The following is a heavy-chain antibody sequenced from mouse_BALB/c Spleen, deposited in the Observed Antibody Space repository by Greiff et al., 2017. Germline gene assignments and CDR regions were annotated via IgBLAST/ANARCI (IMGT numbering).Heavy chain of an antibody. V-gene: IGHV3-2*02. CDR3: ARGGRAMDY. CDR1: GYSITSDYA. CDR2: ISYSGST. Sequence: DVKLQESGPGLVKPSQSLSLTCTVTGYSITSDYAWNWIRQFPGNKLEWMGYISYSGSTSYNPSLKSRISITRDTSKNQFFLQLNSVTTEDTATYYCARGGRAMDYWGQGTSVTVSS. J-gene: IGHJ4*01.